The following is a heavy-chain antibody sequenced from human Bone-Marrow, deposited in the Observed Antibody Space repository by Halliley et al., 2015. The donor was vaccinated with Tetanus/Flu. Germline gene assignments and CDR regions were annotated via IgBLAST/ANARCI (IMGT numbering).Heavy chain of an antibody. J-gene: IGHJ2*01. CDR2: IRTRNNDI. D-gene: IGHD3-16*02. Sequence: SLRLSCTASGFSFRNYNMNWVRQAPGKRLEWIASIRTRNNDIQYAESIKGRITISRDTADESLNLHMKSLRAEDTAIYFCARDNSFYPPSDWVFDLWGRCTLVTVSS. V-gene: IGHV3-21*01. CDR3: ARDNSFYPPSDWVFDL. CDR1: GFSFRNYN.